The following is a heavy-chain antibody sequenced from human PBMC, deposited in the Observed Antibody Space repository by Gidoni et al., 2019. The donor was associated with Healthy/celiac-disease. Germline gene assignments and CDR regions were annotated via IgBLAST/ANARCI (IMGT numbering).Heavy chain of an antibody. CDR2: IIPILGIA. CDR3: ASSLNIYYGMDV. V-gene: IGHV1-69*09. Sequence: QVQLVQSGAEVKKPGSSVKVSCKASGGIFSSYAISWVRQAPGQGLEWMGRIIPILGIANYSQKFQGRVTITADKSTSTAYMELSSLRSEDTAVYYCASSLNIYYGMDVWGQGTTVTVSS. CDR1: GGIFSSYA. J-gene: IGHJ6*02.